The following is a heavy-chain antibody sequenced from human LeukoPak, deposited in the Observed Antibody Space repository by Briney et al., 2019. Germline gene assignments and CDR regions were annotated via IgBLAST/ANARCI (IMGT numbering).Heavy chain of an antibody. J-gene: IGHJ4*02. V-gene: IGHV3-23*01. D-gene: IGHD4-23*01. CDR2: ISGSGGST. Sequence: GGSLRLSCAASGFTFSSYAMSWVRQAPRKGLEWVSAISGSGGSTYYADSVKGRFTISRDNSKNTLYLQMNSLRAEDTAVYYCAKDLLYGGNRDYWGQGTLVTVSS. CDR1: GFTFSSYA. CDR3: AKDLLYGGNRDY.